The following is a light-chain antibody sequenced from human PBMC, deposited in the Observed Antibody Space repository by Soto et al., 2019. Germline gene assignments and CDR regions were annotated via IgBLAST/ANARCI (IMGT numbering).Light chain of an antibody. CDR1: SSDVGGYNY. CDR3: TSYTSSSTYV. Sequence: QSVLTQPASVSGSPGQSITISCTGTSSDVGGYNYVFWYQHPPGKAPKLMIYDVTNRPSGVSNRFSGSKSGNTASLTISGLQAEDEADYYCTSYTSSSTYVFGTGNKVTVL. J-gene: IGLJ1*01. CDR2: DVT. V-gene: IGLV2-14*03.